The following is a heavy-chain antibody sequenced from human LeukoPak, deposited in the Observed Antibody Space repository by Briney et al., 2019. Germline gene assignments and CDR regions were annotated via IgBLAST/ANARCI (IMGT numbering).Heavy chain of an antibody. CDR3: ARVFSVAAAAFDI. CDR2: INAGNGNT. CDR1: GYTFTSYA. Sequence: ASVKVSCKASGYTFTSYAMHWVRQAPGQRLEWMGWINAGNGNTKYSQKFQGRVTITRDTSASTAYMELSSLRSEDTAVYYCARVFSVAAAAFDIWGQGTMVTVSP. D-gene: IGHD6-13*01. J-gene: IGHJ3*02. V-gene: IGHV1-3*01.